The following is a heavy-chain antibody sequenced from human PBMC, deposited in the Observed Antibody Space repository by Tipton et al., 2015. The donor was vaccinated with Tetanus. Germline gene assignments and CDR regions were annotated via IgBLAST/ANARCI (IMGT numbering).Heavy chain of an antibody. Sequence: TLSLTCTVSRGPISSYYWSWIRQPAGKGLEWIGHISNGNPDYTPSLKSRVTLSVDTSKNQFSLRLTSVTAADTAVYYCARIADSIGHPDSHFDNWGQGTLVTVSS. D-gene: IGHD2-21*01. CDR3: ARIADSIGHPDSHFDN. CDR1: RGPISSYY. J-gene: IGHJ4*02. V-gene: IGHV4-4*07. CDR2: ISNGNP.